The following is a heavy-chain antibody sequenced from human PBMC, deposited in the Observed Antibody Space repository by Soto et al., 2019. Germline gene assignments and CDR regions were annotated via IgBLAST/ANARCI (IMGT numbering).Heavy chain of an antibody. CDR2: IIPIFGTA. Sequence: SVKVSCKASGGTFSSYAISWVRQAPGQGLEWMGGIIPIFGTANYAQKFQGRVTITADESTSTAYMELSSLRSEDTAVYYCARGPIAVAGPLGPWGQGTLVTVSS. V-gene: IGHV1-69*13. CDR1: GGTFSSYA. CDR3: ARGPIAVAGPLGP. D-gene: IGHD6-19*01. J-gene: IGHJ5*02.